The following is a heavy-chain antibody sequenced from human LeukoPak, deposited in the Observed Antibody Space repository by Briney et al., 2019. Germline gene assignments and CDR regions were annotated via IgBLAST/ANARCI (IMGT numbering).Heavy chain of an antibody. CDR3: ANPWGSGWYFDL. CDR2: IDGSGGST. D-gene: IGHD7-27*01. Sequence: GGSLRLSCAASGFTFNSYAMNWVRQAPGKGLEWVSLIDGSGGSTYYADSVKGRFTISRDNSKNTLYLQMNGLRAEDTAVYYCANPWGSGWYFDLWGRGTLVTVSS. V-gene: IGHV3-23*01. CDR1: GFTFNSYA. J-gene: IGHJ2*01.